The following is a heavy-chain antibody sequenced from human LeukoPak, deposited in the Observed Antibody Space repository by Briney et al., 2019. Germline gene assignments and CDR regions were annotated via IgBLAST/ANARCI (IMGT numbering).Heavy chain of an antibody. V-gene: IGHV4-59*01. CDR1: GGSISSYY. CDR2: IYYSGST. D-gene: IGHD3-22*01. J-gene: IGHJ2*01. Sequence: SETLSLTCTVSGGSISSYYWSWIRQPPGKGLEWIGYIYYSGSTNYNPSLKSRVTISVDTSKNQFSLKLSSVTAADTAVYYCARSHYDSSGSNWYFDLWGRGPLVTVSS. CDR3: ARSHYDSSGSNWYFDL.